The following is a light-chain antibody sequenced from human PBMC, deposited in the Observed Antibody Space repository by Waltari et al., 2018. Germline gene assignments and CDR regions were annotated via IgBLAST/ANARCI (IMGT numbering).Light chain of an antibody. CDR3: QQYCVTPIT. Sequence: DIVMTQSSDPLAVFLGERTTIHCQSSQSILHRSHNQIFLAWYQKKPGHPPKLLIYWASSRTSGVPDRFTGSWSGTDFTLTISSLQAEDVAVYYCQQYCVTPITFGPGTRVEIK. J-gene: IGKJ3*01. CDR1: QSILHRSHNQIF. V-gene: IGKV4-1*01. CDR2: WAS.